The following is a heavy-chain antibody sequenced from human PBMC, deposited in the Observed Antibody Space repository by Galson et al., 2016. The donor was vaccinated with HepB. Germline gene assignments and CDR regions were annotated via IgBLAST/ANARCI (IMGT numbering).Heavy chain of an antibody. CDR2: ISYDTAKI. CDR1: GFTFSSYS. CDR3: AKGSPDISGYYYSYYGFDF. V-gene: IGHV3-30*18. Sequence: SLRLSCAASGFTFSSYSMKWVRQAPGKGLEWVAVISYDTAKIYYSDSVKGRFAIARDNARNTLYLQMNSLRAEETAVYYCAKGSPDISGYYYSYYGFDFWGQGTTVTVSS. D-gene: IGHD6-19*01. J-gene: IGHJ6*02.